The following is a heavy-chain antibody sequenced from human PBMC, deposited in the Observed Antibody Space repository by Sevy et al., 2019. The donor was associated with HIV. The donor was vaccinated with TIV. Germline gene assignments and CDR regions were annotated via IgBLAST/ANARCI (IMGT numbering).Heavy chain of an antibody. CDR2: ISYDGSNK. D-gene: IGHD6-13*01. V-gene: IGHV3-30-3*01. J-gene: IGHJ4*02. Sequence: GGSLRLSCAASGFTFSSYAMHWVRQAPGNGLEWVAVISYDGSNKYYADSVKGRFTISRDNSKNTLYLQMNSLRAEDTAVYYCARDPHVAAAAGYFDYWGQGTMVTVSS. CDR1: GFTFSSYA. CDR3: ARDPHVAAAAGYFDY.